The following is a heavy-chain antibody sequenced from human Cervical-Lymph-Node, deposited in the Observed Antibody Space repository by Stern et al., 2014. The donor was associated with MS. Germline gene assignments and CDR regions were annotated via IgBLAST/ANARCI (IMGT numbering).Heavy chain of an antibody. D-gene: IGHD1-26*01. J-gene: IGHJ5*02. CDR2: IFYSWSP. CDR1: GGSISSGGYY. V-gene: IGHV4-31*03. Sequence: QVQLQESGPGLVTPSQTLSLTCTVSGGSISSGGYYWGWICQHPGKGLEWLAYIFYSWSPYYNPSLRSRLTISVDTSKNQFSLRLTSVTAADTAVYYCARGPYGESYHNVWFDPWGQGTLVTVSP. CDR3: ARGPYGESYHNVWFDP.